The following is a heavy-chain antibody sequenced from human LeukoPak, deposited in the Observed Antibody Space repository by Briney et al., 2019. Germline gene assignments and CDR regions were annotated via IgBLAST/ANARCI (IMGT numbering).Heavy chain of an antibody. J-gene: IGHJ6*03. V-gene: IGHV4-39*01. D-gene: IGHD2-2*01. CDR2: IYYSGST. CDR3: ARRHCSSTSCTGYYYYYMDV. CDR1: GGSISSSSYY. Sequence: SEALSLTCTVSGGSISSSSYYWGWIRQPPGKGLEWIGSIYYSGSTYYNPSLKSRVTISVDTSKNQFSLKLSSVTAADTAVYYCARRHCSSTSCTGYYYYYMDVWGKGTTVTVSS.